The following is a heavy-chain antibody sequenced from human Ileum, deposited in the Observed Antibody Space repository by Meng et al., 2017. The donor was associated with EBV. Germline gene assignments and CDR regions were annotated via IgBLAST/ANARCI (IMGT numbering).Heavy chain of an antibody. CDR3: VRGGTYYLSY. D-gene: IGHD1-26*01. CDR2: MYPTGPT. V-gene: IGHV4-4*02. Sequence: QVPLQASGPGLGNPSAPRSLTGAISGGSISSDYGWSWVRQSPEKGLEWIGEMYPTGPTYYNPSLKGRVPISIDKSKNQLSLKLNSVTAADTAVYYCVRGGTYYLSYWGQGSLVTVSS. J-gene: IGHJ4*02. CDR1: GGSISSDYG.